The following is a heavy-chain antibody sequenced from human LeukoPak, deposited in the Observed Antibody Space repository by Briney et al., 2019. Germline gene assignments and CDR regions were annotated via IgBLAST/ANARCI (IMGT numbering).Heavy chain of an antibody. CDR2: INHSGST. CDR1: GGSFSGYY. J-gene: IGHJ4*02. V-gene: IGHV4-34*01. CDR3: ARTAVAQATDFDY. Sequence: SETLSLTCAVYGGSFSGYYWSWIRQPPGKGLEWIGEINHSGSTNYNPSLKSRVTISVDTSKNQFSLKLSSVTAADTAVYYCARTAVAQATDFDYWGQGTLVTVSS. D-gene: IGHD6-19*01.